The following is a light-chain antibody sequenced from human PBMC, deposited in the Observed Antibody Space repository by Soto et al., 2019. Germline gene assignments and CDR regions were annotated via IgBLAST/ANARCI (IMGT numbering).Light chain of an antibody. J-gene: IGLJ2*01. Sequence: QSALTQPASVSGSPGQSITISCTETSSDVGGYNYVSWYQQHPGKAPKLMIYDVSNRPSGVSNRFSGSRSGNTASLTISGLQAEDEADYYCSSYTTSSTLVVFGGVTKLTVL. V-gene: IGLV2-14*01. CDR2: DVS. CDR1: SSDVGGYNY. CDR3: SSYTTSSTLVV.